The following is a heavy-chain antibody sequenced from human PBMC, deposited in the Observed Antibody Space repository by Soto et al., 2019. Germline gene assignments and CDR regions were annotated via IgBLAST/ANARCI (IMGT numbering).Heavy chain of an antibody. V-gene: IGHV4-34*01. Sequence: KPSETLSLTCAVYGGSFSGYYWSWIRQPPGKGLEWIGEINHSGSTNYNPSLKSRVTISVDTSKNQFSLKLSSVTAADTAVYYCARRIGIAAAGTGYYYYGMDVWGQGTTVTVSS. CDR1: GGSFSGYY. D-gene: IGHD6-13*01. CDR2: INHSGST. CDR3: ARRIGIAAAGTGYYYYGMDV. J-gene: IGHJ6*02.